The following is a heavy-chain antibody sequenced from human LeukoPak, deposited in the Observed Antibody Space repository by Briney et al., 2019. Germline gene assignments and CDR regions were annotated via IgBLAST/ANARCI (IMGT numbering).Heavy chain of an antibody. J-gene: IGHJ4*02. V-gene: IGHV4-59*08. Sequence: SETLSLTCSVSGGSFSNYYWSWIRQPPGQGLEWIAYFFYSGSTNYNPSLKSRVTISMDTSKNQLSLNLTSVTAADTALYYCARLPGSSHGYYFDYWGQGTLVTVSS. CDR3: ARLPGSSHGYYFDY. CDR2: FFYSGST. D-gene: IGHD5-18*01. CDR1: GGSFSNYY.